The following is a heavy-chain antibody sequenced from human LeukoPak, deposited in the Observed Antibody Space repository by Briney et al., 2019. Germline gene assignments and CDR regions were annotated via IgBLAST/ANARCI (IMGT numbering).Heavy chain of an antibody. J-gene: IGHJ4*02. V-gene: IGHV3-30-3*02. D-gene: IGHD3-9*01. CDR3: AKRGVNYDILTGVDY. CDR2: ITYDGSST. Sequence: GASLRLSCAASGFTFSSYAMHWVRQAPGKGLEWVAVITYDGSSTYYADSVKGRFTISRDNSKNTLYLQMNSLRAEDTAVYYCAKRGVNYDILTGVDYWGEATLASV. CDR1: GFTFSSYA.